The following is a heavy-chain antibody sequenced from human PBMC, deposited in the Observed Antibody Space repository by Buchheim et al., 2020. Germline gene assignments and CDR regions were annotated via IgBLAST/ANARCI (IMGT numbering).Heavy chain of an antibody. CDR2: IIPILGIA. V-gene: IGHV1-69*02. D-gene: IGHD2-21*02. CDR1: GGTFSSYT. J-gene: IGHJ5*02. CDR3: AGGDDGAYNWFDR. Sequence: QVQLVQSGAEVKKPGSSVKVSCKASGGTFSSYTISWVRQAPGQGLEWMGRIIPILGIANYAQKFQGSVTITAAKSTSTAYLELSSLRSEDTAVYYCAGGDDGAYNWFDRWGQGTL.